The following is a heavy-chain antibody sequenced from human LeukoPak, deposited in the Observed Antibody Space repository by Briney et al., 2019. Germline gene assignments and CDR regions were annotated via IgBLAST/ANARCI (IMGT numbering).Heavy chain of an antibody. CDR3: AKDRWGLNWFDP. D-gene: IGHD7-27*01. CDR2: IFYTGST. V-gene: IGHV4-39*07. Sequence: SETLSLTCTVSGGSISSGTHYWGWVRQSPGKGLEWLGSIFYTGSTYYNPSLESRVTISVDKSKNQFSLKLSSVTAADTAVYYCAKDRWGLNWFDPWGQGTLVTVSS. J-gene: IGHJ5*02. CDR1: GGSISSGTHY.